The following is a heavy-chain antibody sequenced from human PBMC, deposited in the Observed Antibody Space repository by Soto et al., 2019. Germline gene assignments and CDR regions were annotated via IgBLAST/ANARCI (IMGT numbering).Heavy chain of an antibody. CDR3: ARERPKWGMPGMDV. V-gene: IGHV4-31*03. D-gene: IGHD2-8*01. CDR2: IYYSGST. J-gene: IGHJ6*02. CDR1: GGSVSSGGYY. Sequence: SETLSLTCTVSGGSVSSGGYYWSWIRQHPGKGLEWIGYIYYSGSTYYNPSLKSRVTISVDTSKNQFSLKLSSVTAADTAVYYCARERPKWGMPGMDVWGQGTTVTVSS.